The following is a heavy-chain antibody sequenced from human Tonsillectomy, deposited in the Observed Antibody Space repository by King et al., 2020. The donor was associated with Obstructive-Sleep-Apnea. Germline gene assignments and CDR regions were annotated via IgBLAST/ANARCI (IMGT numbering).Heavy chain of an antibody. J-gene: IGHJ4*02. V-gene: IGHV5-51*01. Sequence: VQLVESGAEVKKPGESLKISCKGSGYSFTSYWIGWVRQMPGKGLEWMGIIYPGDSDTRDSPSFQGQVTISAAKSISTAYLQWSSLKASETAMYYCARHLYSSWGGVDYWGQGTLVTVSS. CDR3: ARHLYSSWGGVDY. CDR1: GYSFTSYW. D-gene: IGHD6-13*01. CDR2: IYPGDSDT.